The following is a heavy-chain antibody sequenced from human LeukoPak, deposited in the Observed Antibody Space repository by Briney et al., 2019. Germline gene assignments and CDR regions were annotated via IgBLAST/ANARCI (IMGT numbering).Heavy chain of an antibody. CDR3: ARVTGATTHWFDP. J-gene: IGHJ5*02. CDR1: GFTFSDYY. Sequence: GGSLRLSCAASGFTFSDYYMSWIRQAPGKGLEWVSYISSSGSTIYYADPVKGRFTISRDNAKNSLYLQMNSLRAEDTAVYYCARVTGATTHWFDPWGQGTLVTVSS. V-gene: IGHV3-11*01. CDR2: ISSSGSTI. D-gene: IGHD1-26*01.